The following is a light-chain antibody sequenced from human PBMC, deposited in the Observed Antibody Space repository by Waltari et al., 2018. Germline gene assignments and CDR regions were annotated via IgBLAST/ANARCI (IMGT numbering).Light chain of an antibody. V-gene: IGKV3-20*01. CDR3: QNHERLPAT. Sequence: ELLLTQSPGTLSLSPGERVTLSCRASQSIGKYLVWYQQKPGQAPRLLMYEASRRATGIPDRFSGSGSGTDFSLTISRLEPEDFAVYYCQNHERLPATFGQGTKVEIK. CDR1: QSIGKY. J-gene: IGKJ1*01. CDR2: EAS.